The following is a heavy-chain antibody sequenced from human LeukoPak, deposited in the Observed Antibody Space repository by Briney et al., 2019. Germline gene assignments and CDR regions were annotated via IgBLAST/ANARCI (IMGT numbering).Heavy chain of an antibody. CDR3: ARSGDGNWFDP. J-gene: IGHJ5*02. CDR2: ISAYSGIT. Sequence: ASVKVSCKASGYTFTSFGISWVRQAPGQGLEWMGWISAYSGITDFAQKYQGRVTMATDTSTSTAYMELRSLRSDDTAVYYCARSGDGNWFDPWGQGTLVTVSS. CDR1: GYTFTSFG. V-gene: IGHV1-18*01. D-gene: IGHD2-21*02.